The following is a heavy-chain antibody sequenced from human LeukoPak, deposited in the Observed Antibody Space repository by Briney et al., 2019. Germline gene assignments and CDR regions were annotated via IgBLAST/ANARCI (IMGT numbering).Heavy chain of an antibody. Sequence: SETLSLTCAVYGGSFSGYYWSWIRQPPGKGLEWIGEINHSGSTNYNPSLKSRVTISVDTSKNQFSLKLSSVTAADTAVYYCARLPFGEFRRFDYWGQGTLVTVSS. D-gene: IGHD3-10*01. V-gene: IGHV4-34*01. J-gene: IGHJ4*02. CDR1: GGSFSGYY. CDR2: INHSGST. CDR3: ARLPFGEFRRFDY.